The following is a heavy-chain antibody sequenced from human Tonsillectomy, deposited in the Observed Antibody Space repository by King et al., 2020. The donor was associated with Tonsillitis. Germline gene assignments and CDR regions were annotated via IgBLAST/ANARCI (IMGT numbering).Heavy chain of an antibody. CDR1: GFTFSSYW. CDR3: ARGLRFLEWLFQFPFDY. J-gene: IGHJ4*02. V-gene: IGHV3-7*03. D-gene: IGHD3-3*01. CDR2: IKQDGSEK. Sequence: VQLVESGGGLVQPGGSLRLSCAASGFTFSSYWMSWVRQAPGKGLEWVANIKQDGSEKYYVDSVKGRFTISRDNAKNSLYLQMNSLRAEDTAVYYCARGLRFLEWLFQFPFDYWGQGTLVTVSS.